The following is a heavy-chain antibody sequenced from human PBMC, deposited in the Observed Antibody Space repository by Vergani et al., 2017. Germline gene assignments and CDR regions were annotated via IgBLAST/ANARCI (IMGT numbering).Heavy chain of an antibody. CDR2: ISGRGGST. V-gene: IGHV3-23*01. CDR3: AEDFVRFLEWLSRPYDDYYMDV. CDR1: GFTFRSYA. Sequence: EVQLLESGGGLVQPGGSLRLSCAASGFTFRSYAMSWVRRAPGKGLVGVSVISGRGGSTYYADSVKGRFTSSRDNSKNTLYLQMDSLRAEDTAVYYCAEDFVRFLEWLSRPYDDYYMDVWGKGP. D-gene: IGHD3-3*01. J-gene: IGHJ6*03.